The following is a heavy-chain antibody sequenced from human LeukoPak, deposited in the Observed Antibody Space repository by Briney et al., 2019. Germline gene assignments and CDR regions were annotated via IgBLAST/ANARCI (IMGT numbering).Heavy chain of an antibody. CDR2: IIPIFGTA. CDR3: ATSGSYSSFFDY. J-gene: IGHJ4*02. V-gene: IGHV1-69*13. Sequence: GASVKVSCKASGYTFTHHGISWVRQAPGQGLEWMGGIIPIFGTANYAQKFQGRVTITADESTSTAYMELSSLRSEDTAVYYCATSGSYSSFFDYWGQGTLVTVSS. CDR1: GYTFTHHG. D-gene: IGHD1-26*01.